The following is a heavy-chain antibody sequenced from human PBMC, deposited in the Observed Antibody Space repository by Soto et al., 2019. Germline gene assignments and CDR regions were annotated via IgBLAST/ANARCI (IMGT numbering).Heavy chain of an antibody. D-gene: IGHD6-13*01. V-gene: IGHV4-34*01. CDR2: INHSGST. CDR1: GGSFSGYY. CDR3: ARGRVAAAAGFDP. Sequence: SSETLSLTCAVYGGSFSGYYCSWIRQPPGKGLEWIGEINHSGSTNYNPSLKSRVTISVDTSKNQFSLKLSSVTAADTAVYYCARGRVAAAAGFDPWGQGTLVTVSS. J-gene: IGHJ5*02.